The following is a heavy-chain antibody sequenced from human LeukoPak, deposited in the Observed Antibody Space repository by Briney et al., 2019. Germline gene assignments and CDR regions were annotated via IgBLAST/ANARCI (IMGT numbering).Heavy chain of an antibody. CDR1: GFTFSSYG. J-gene: IGHJ3*02. D-gene: IGHD1-26*01. V-gene: IGHV3-33*01. CDR3: ARDDPGAPNAFDI. CDR2: IWYDGSNK. Sequence: GGSLRLSCAASGFTFSSYGMHWVRQAPGKGLEWVAVIWYDGSNKYYADSVKGRFTISRDNSKNTLYLQMNSLRAEDTAVYYCARDDPGAPNAFDIWGQGTMVTVSS.